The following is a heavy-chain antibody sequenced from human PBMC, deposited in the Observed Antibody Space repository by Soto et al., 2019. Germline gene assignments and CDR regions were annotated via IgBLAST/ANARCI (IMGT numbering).Heavy chain of an antibody. D-gene: IGHD6-13*01. V-gene: IGHV4-59*02. CDR3: ARVVREWYLSWVRDIAAAGGTWFDP. CDR1: GDSVTSHY. Sequence: SETLSLTCSFSGDSVTSHYLTWIRPSPEEGLEWIGYMHYTGFSHYNPSLKSRLTISVDKSKNQFSLQLSSVTAADTAVYYCARVVREWYLSWVRDIAAAGGTWFDPWGQGTLVTVSS. J-gene: IGHJ5*02. CDR2: MHYTGFS.